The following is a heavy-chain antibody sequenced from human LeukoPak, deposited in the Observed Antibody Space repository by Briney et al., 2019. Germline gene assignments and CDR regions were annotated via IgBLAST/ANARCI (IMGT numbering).Heavy chain of an antibody. D-gene: IGHD1-26*01. CDR2: VIPILGTT. V-gene: IGHV1-69*05. CDR1: GSPFSRSA. Sequence: ASVKVSCKASGSPFSRSAISWVRQAPGQGLQWMGGVIPILGTTNYAQRFQDRVSITTDDSTSTSYMEFRSLRSVDTAVYYCARDDGSATMGFDSWGQGTLVTVSS. J-gene: IGHJ4*02. CDR3: ARDDGSATMGFDS.